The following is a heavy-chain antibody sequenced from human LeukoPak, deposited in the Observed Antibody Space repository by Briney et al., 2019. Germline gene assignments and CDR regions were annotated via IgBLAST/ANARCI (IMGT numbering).Heavy chain of an antibody. CDR1: GGSFSGYY. J-gene: IGHJ4*02. CDR3: ARTVKYSYGYSWFDY. V-gene: IGHV4-34*01. Sequence: PSETLSLTCAVYGGSFSGYYWSWIRQPPGKGLERIGEINHSGSTNYNPSHKSRVTISVDTSKNQFSLKLSSVTAADTAVYYCARTVKYSYGYSWFDYWGQGTLVTVSS. CDR2: INHSGST. D-gene: IGHD5-18*01.